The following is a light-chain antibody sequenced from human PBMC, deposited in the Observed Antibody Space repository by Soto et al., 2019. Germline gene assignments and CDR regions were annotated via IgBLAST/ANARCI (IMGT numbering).Light chain of an antibody. CDR3: QTWGTDIVV. CDR2: LNSDGSH. J-gene: IGLJ2*01. CDR1: SGHSSYA. V-gene: IGLV4-69*01. Sequence: QSVLTQSPSASASLGASVKLTCTLSSGHSSYAIAWHQQQPEKGPRYLMKLNSDGSHSKGDGIPDRFSGSSSGAERYLTISILQSEDEADYYCQTWGTDIVVCGGGTKLTVL.